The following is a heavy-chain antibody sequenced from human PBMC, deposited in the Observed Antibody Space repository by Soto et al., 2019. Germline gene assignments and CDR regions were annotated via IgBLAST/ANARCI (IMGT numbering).Heavy chain of an antibody. CDR2: IYYSGST. CDR3: SREELGVGTDY. Sequence: QVQLQESGPGLVKPSETLSLTCAVSGGSVSSGSYKWSWIRQPPGKGLEWIGFIYYSGSTNYNPSLTSRVPISVDTTKNPFSLKLSSVTAADTAVYYCSREELGVGTDYWGQGTLVTVSS. V-gene: IGHV4-61*01. CDR1: GGSVSSGSYK. J-gene: IGHJ4*02. D-gene: IGHD2-15*01.